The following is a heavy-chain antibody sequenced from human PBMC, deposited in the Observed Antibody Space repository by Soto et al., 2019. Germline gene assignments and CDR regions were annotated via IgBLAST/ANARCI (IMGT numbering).Heavy chain of an antibody. D-gene: IGHD3-3*01. CDR3: ARQKKGTIFGVVTKIFDY. CDR2: INHSGST. V-gene: IGHV4-34*01. J-gene: IGHJ4*02. Sequence: SETLSLTCAVYGGSFSGYYWSWIRQPPGKGLEWIGEINHSGSTNYNPSLKSRVTISVDTSKNQFSLKLSSVTAADTAVYYCARQKKGTIFGVVTKIFDYWGQGTLVTVS. CDR1: GGSFSGYY.